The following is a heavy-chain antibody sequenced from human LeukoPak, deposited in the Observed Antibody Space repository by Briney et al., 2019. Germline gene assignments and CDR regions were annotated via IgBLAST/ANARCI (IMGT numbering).Heavy chain of an antibody. V-gene: IGHV1-69*02. D-gene: IGHD3-22*01. J-gene: IGHJ4*02. Sequence: PVKVSCKASGGTFSSYTISWVRQAPGQGLEWMGRIIPILGIANYAQKFQGRVTIIADKSTSTAYMELSSLRSEDTAVYYCASSRADYYDSSGYLNFDYWGQGTLVTVSS. CDR2: IIPILGIA. CDR3: ASSRADYYDSSGYLNFDY. CDR1: GGTFSSYT.